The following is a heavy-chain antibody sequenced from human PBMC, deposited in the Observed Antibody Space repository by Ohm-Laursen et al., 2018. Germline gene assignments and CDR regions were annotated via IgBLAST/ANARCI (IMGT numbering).Heavy chain of an antibody. CDR2: IGSSGTTT. D-gene: IGHD2-2*02. J-gene: IGHJ6*02. CDR1: GFTFSDYY. V-gene: IGHV3-11*01. CDR3: ARDGSRYCSSKSCYSGYYYYGMDV. Sequence: SLRLSCAAPGFTFSDYYMSWIRQAPGKGLEWVSYIGSSGTTTYYADSVKGRFTISRDNAENSLYLQMNSLRAEDTAVYYCARDGSRYCSSKSCYSGYYYYGMDVWGQRTTVTVSS.